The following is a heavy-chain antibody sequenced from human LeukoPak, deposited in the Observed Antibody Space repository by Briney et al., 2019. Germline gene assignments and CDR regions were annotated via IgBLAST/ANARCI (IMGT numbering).Heavy chain of an antibody. D-gene: IGHD2-2*01. V-gene: IGHV3-23*01. J-gene: IGHJ4*02. CDR1: GFTFSSYP. CDR2: ISGGGGSA. Sequence: GGSLRLSCAGSGFTFSSYPMSWVRQAPAKGLQWVSAISGGGGSAYYADSVKGRFTISRDNSKGTLYLQMHSLRAEDTAIYYCATRPLMPPRFDYWGQGTLVTVSS. CDR3: ATRPLMPPRFDY.